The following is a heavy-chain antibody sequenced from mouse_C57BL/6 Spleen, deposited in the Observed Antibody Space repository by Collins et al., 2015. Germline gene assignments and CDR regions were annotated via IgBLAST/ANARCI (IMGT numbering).Heavy chain of an antibody. Sequence: GRFTISRDNAKNNLYLQMSHLKSEDSAVYYCARAPYYYVSTYYYFDSWGQGTTLTVSS. V-gene: IGHV5-4*01. CDR3: ARAPYYYVSTYYYFDS. J-gene: IGHJ2*01. D-gene: IGHD1-1*01.